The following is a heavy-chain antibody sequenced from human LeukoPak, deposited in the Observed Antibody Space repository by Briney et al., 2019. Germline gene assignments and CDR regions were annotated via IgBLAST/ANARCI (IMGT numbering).Heavy chain of an antibody. CDR3: ARDPARRTTIFGGAAGAFDI. V-gene: IGHV4-31*03. CDR1: GGSISSGGYY. Sequence: SQTLSLTCTVSGGSISSGGYYWSWIRQHPGKGLEWIGYIYYSGSTYYNPSLKSRVTISVDTSKNQFSLKLSSVTAADTAVYYCARDPARRTTIFGGAAGAFDIWGQGTMVTVSS. J-gene: IGHJ3*02. CDR2: IYYSGST. D-gene: IGHD3-9*01.